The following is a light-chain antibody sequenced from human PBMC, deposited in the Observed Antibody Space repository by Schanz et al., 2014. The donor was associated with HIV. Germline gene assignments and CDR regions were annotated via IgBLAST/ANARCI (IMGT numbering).Light chain of an antibody. CDR1: QSVSGY. J-gene: IGKJ5*01. Sequence: PGERATLSCRASQSVSGYLNWYQQKPGQAPRLLIYGASSRATGIPDRFSGSGSGTDFTLTISSLQSEDFAVYYCQQYNDWPPITFGQGTRLEIK. CDR3: QQYNDWPPIT. CDR2: GAS. V-gene: IGKV3D-15*01.